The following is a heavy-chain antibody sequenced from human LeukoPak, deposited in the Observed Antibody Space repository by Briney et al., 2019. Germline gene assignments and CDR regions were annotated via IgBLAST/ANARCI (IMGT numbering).Heavy chain of an antibody. CDR2: IYYSGST. CDR1: GGSISSYY. J-gene: IGHJ4*02. V-gene: IGHV4-59*01. CDR3: ARVKGDYYDSSGYYFDY. Sequence: SETLSLTCTVSGGSISSYYWSWIRQPPGKGLEWIGYIYYSGSTNYNPSLKSRVTISVDTSKSQFSLKLSSVTAADTAVYYCARVKGDYYDSSGYYFDYWGQGTLVTVSS. D-gene: IGHD3-22*01.